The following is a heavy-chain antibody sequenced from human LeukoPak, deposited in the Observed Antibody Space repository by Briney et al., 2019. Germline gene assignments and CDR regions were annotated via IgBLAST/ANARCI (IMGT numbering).Heavy chain of an antibody. CDR1: GFTSSSYA. J-gene: IGHJ6*02. CDR3: AREGSSSSLRYYYYGMNV. V-gene: IGHV3-30-3*01. CDR2: ISYDGSNK. Sequence: GGSLRLSCAASGFTSSSYAMHWVRQAPGKGLEWVAVISYDGSNKYYADSVKGRFTISRDNSKNTLYLQMNSLRAEDTAVYYCAREGSSSSLRYYYYGMNVWGQGTTVTVSS. D-gene: IGHD6-6*01.